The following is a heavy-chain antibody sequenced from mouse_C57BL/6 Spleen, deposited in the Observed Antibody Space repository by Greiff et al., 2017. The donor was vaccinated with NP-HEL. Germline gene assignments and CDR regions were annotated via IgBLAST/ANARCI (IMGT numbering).Heavy chain of an antibody. Sequence: VKLMESGPELVKPGASVKISCKASGYAFSSSWMNWVKQRPGKGLEWIGRIYPGDGDTNYNGKFKGKATLTADKSSSTAYMQLSSLTSEDSAVYFCARYRIIFDYWGQGTTLTVSS. J-gene: IGHJ2*01. D-gene: IGHD1-2*01. CDR1: GYAFSSSW. CDR3: ARYRIIFDY. V-gene: IGHV1-82*01. CDR2: IYPGDGDT.